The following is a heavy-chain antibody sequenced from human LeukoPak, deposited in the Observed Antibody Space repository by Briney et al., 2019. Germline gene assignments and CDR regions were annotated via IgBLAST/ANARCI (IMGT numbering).Heavy chain of an antibody. CDR3: AKFREWLRLLMFVGWFDP. V-gene: IGHV3-30*04. CDR1: GFTFFSYA. Sequence: GGSLRLSCAASGFTFFSYAMHWVRQAPGKGLEWVAVISYDGSNKYYVDSVKGRFTISRDNSKNTLYLQMNSLRAEDTAVYYCAKFREWLRLLMFVGWFDPWGQGTLVTVSS. J-gene: IGHJ5*02. CDR2: ISYDGSNK. D-gene: IGHD5-12*01.